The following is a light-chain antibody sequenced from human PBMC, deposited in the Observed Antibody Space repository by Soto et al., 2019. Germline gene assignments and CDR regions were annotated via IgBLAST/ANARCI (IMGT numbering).Light chain of an antibody. CDR2: EDT. Sequence: QSALTQPASVSGSPGQSITISCTGSSSDVGNYNLVSWYQQHPGKAPKLMIYEDTKWPSGVSNRFSGSKSGNTAYLTISGLRAEDEADYYCWSYAVGRTYVFGTGTKLTVL. V-gene: IGLV2-23*01. CDR3: WSYAVGRTYV. J-gene: IGLJ1*01. CDR1: SSDVGNYNL.